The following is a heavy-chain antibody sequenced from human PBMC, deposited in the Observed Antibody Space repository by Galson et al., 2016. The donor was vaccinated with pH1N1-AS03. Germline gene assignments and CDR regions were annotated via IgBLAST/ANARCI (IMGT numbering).Heavy chain of an antibody. Sequence: ETLSLTCSVSGDSMDSSSYHWGWIRQPPGKGLEWIGTVYYSGRTYYNPSLNRRVTISVDVSRRHFSLKLKSVSPTDTGVYYCARQATPEGWLHYTWFDPWGQGTLVTVSS. D-gene: IGHD5-24*01. V-gene: IGHV4-39*01. CDR2: VYYSGRT. CDR3: ARQATPEGWLHYTWFDP. CDR1: GDSMDSSSYH. J-gene: IGHJ5*02.